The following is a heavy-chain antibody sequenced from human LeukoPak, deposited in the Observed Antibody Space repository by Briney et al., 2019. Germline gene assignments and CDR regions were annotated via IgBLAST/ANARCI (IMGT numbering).Heavy chain of an antibody. CDR1: GFTFSSYA. D-gene: IGHD6-13*01. V-gene: IGHV3-23*01. J-gene: IGHJ4*02. Sequence: GGSLRLSCAASGFTFSSYAMSWVRQAPGEGLEWVSAISGSGGSTYYADSVKGRFTISRDNSKNTLYLQMNSLRAEDTAVYYCANLQQQYFDYWGQGTLVTVSS. CDR3: ANLQQQYFDY. CDR2: ISGSGGST.